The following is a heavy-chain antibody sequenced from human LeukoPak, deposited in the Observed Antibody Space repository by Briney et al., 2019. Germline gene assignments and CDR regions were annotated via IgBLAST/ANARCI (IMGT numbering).Heavy chain of an antibody. Sequence: PGGSLRLSCAASGFXFSSYSINWVRQAPGKGLEWVSYISSSSSTIYHADSVKGRFTISRDNAKNSLYLQMDSLRDEDTAVYYCARDLRNAFDIWGQGTMVTVSS. V-gene: IGHV3-48*02. J-gene: IGHJ3*02. CDR3: ARDLRNAFDI. CDR2: ISSSSSTI. CDR1: GFXFSSYS.